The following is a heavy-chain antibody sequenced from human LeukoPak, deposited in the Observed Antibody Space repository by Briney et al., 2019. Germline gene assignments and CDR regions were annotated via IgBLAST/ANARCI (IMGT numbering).Heavy chain of an antibody. J-gene: IGHJ5*02. Sequence: SETLSLTCAVYGGSFSGYYWSWIRQPPGKGLEWIGEINHSGSTNYNPSLKSRVTISVDTSKNQFSLKLSSVTAADTAVYYCARDLTAAGLCWFDPWGQGTLVTVSS. V-gene: IGHV4-34*01. CDR1: GGSFSGYY. CDR2: INHSGST. CDR3: ARDLTAAGLCWFDP. D-gene: IGHD6-13*01.